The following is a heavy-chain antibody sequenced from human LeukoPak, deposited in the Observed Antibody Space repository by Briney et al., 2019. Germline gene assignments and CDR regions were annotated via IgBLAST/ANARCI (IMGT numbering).Heavy chain of an antibody. CDR2: ISAYNNNT. Sequence: GSVKVSCKTSGYTFSNYGVSWVRQAPGQGLEWMGWISAYNNNTNYAQKFQGRLTMTTDTSTSAAYMELRSLRSDDTAVYYCARGARISSSWYSSVWGQGTLITVS. J-gene: IGHJ4*02. CDR3: ARGARISSSWYSSV. CDR1: GYTFSNYG. V-gene: IGHV1-18*01. D-gene: IGHD2-2*01.